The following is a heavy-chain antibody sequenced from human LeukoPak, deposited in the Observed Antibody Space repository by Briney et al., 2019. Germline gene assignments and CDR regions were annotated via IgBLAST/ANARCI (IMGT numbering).Heavy chain of an antibody. CDR2: IRSKAYGGTT. CDR1: GFTFGDYA. J-gene: IGHJ6*03. Sequence: GRSLRLSCTASGFTFGDYAMSWVRQAPGKGLEWVGFIRSKAYGGTTEYAASVKGRFTISRDDSKSIAYLQMNSLKTEDTAVYYCTRYAVLRYFDWLFPVEPAHYYYYMDVWGKGATVTISS. CDR3: TRYAVLRYFDWLFPVEPAHYYYYMDV. D-gene: IGHD3-9*01. V-gene: IGHV3-49*04.